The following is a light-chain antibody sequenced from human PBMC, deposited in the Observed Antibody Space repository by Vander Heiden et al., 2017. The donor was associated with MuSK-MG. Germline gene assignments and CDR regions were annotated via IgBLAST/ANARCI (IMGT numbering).Light chain of an antibody. J-gene: IGKJ4*01. Sequence: DIQMTQSPSFLSASIGDRVTLTCQASQDVANYLSWYQQKPWKAPKLLIYDGSILEAGVPSRFSGVGSGTDFSFTINTLQPEDIATYYCQQYENIPLTFGGGTKVEIK. V-gene: IGKV1-33*01. CDR2: DGS. CDR3: QQYENIPLT. CDR1: QDVANY.